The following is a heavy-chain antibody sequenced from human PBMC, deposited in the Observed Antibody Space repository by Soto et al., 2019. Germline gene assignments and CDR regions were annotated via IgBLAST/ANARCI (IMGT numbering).Heavy chain of an antibody. CDR3: ARDLFPLSYGDYVGYMDV. Sequence: SETLSLTCTVSGGSISSGGYYWSWIRQHPGKGLEWIGYIYYSGSTYYNPSLKSRVTISVDTSKNQFSLKLSSVTAADTAVYYCARDLFPLSYGDYVGYMDVWGKGTTVTVSS. V-gene: IGHV4-31*03. CDR1: GGSISSGGYY. CDR2: IYYSGST. J-gene: IGHJ6*03. D-gene: IGHD4-17*01.